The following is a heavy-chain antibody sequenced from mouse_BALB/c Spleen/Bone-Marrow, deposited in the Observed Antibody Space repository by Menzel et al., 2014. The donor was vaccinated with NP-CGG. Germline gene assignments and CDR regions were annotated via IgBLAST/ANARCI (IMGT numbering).Heavy chain of an antibody. V-gene: IGHV1-84*02. Sequence: VQLQQSGPELVKPGASVKIPCKASGYTFTDYYINWVKQKPGQGLEWIGWIYPGSGNTKYNEKFKGKATLTVDTSSSTAYIQRSTLSSEDTAVYFCAKSPYYGIYDDYGGQGTPLTVSS. CDR1: GYTFTDYY. D-gene: IGHD2-10*01. CDR3: AKSPYYGIYDDY. J-gene: IGHJ2*01. CDR2: IYPGSGNT.